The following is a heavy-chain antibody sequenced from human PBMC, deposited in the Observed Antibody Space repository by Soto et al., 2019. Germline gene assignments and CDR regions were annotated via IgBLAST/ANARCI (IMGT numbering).Heavy chain of an antibody. CDR3: AKGSSSATFDY. D-gene: IGHD6-6*01. Sequence: EVQLLESGGGLVQPGESLRLSCAASGFTFSSYAMSWVRQAPGKGLEWVSVISGSDDSTYYADSVKGRFTISRDNSTNTLHRQMNSVRAEETAVYYSAKGSSSATFDYWGQGTLVTVSS. J-gene: IGHJ4*02. V-gene: IGHV3-23*01. CDR1: GFTFSSYA. CDR2: ISGSDDST.